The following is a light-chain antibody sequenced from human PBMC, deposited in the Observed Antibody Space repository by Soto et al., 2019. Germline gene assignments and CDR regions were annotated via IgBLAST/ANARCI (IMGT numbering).Light chain of an antibody. CDR1: QSISSSD. V-gene: IGKV3-20*01. J-gene: IGKJ2*01. CDR2: GAS. CDR3: QQYGNPPPNT. Sequence: EIVLTQSPGTLSLSPGERATLSCRASQSISSSDLAWHQQKPGQAPRVLIYGASSRATGIPDRFSGSGSGTDFTLTISRLEPEDFAVYFCQQYGNPPPNTFGQGTKVAI.